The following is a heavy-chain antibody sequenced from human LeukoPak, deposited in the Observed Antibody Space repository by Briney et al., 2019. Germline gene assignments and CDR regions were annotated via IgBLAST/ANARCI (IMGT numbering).Heavy chain of an antibody. CDR1: GGSINGHY. V-gene: IGHV4-59*11. J-gene: IGHJ5*02. CDR3: ARFPAGTTAEYWSDP. Sequence: SETLSLTCTVSGGSINGHYWSWIRQSPGKGPEWLGYIYSTGTTTYNPSLRSRVTISVDTSKNQFSLKLRSVTAADTAVYFCARFPAGTTAEYWSDPWGQGTLVTVTS. CDR2: IYSTGTT. D-gene: IGHD1-7*01.